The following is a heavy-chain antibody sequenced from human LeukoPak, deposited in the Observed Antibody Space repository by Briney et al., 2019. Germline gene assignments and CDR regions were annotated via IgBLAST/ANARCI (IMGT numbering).Heavy chain of an antibody. CDR2: ISAYNGNT. CDR1: GYTFTSYG. CDR3: ARDRGPLIAAAGSRDFDY. V-gene: IGHV1-18*01. D-gene: IGHD6-13*01. Sequence: ASVKVSCKASGYTFTSYGISWVRQAPGQGLEWMGWISAYNGNTNYAQKLQGRVTMTTDTSTSTAYMELRSLRSDDTAVYYCARDRGPLIAAAGSRDFDYWGQGTLVTVSS. J-gene: IGHJ4*02.